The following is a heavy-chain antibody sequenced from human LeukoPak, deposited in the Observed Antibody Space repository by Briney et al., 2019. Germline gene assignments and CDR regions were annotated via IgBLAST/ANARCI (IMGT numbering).Heavy chain of an antibody. D-gene: IGHD3-9*01. J-gene: IGHJ6*02. CDR3: ASHTDTYYDILTGYSQGYYYYGMDV. V-gene: IGHV3-43D*03. Sequence: GGSLRLSCAASGFTFDDYAMHWVRQAPGKGLEWVSLISWDGGSTYYADSVKGRFTISRDNAKNSLYLQMNSLRAEDTAVYYCASHTDTYYDILTGYSQGYYYYGMDVWGQGTTVTVSS. CDR2: ISWDGGST. CDR1: GFTFDDYA.